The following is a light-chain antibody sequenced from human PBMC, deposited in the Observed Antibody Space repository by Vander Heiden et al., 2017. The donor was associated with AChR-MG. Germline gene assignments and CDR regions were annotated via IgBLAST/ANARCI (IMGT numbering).Light chain of an antibody. CDR3: QQYGTSPPIT. J-gene: IGKJ5*01. CDR2: GAL. V-gene: IGKV3-20*01. Sequence: IVFTQSPGTLFLLPVHRATLSCRASHSVSSRYLAWYQQKPGQGPRLLIYGALTRATGIPDRFSGSGSGTDFTLTISRLEPEDFAVYYCQQYGTSPPITFGQGTRLEIK. CDR1: HSVSSRY.